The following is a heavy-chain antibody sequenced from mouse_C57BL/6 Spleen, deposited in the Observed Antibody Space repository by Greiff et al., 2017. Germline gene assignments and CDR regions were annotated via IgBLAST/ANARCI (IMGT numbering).Heavy chain of an antibody. CDR1: GYTFTTYP. D-gene: IGHD1-1*01. CDR2: FHPYNDDT. Sequence: VQLQESGAELVKPGASVKMSCKASGYTFTTYPIEWMKQNHGKSLEWIGNFHPYNDDTKYNEKFKGKATLTVEKSSSTVYLELSRLTSDDSAVYYCARGTTVVATYWYFDVWGTGTTVTVSS. CDR3: ARGTTVVATYWYFDV. V-gene: IGHV1-47*01. J-gene: IGHJ1*03.